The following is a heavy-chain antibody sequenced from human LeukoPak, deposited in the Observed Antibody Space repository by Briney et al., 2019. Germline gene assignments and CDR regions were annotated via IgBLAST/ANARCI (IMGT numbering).Heavy chain of an antibody. CDR2: INHSGST. Sequence: SETLSLTCAVYGGSFSGYYWSWIRQPPGKGLEWIGEINHSGSTNYNPSLKSRVTMSVDTSKNQFSLKLSSVTAADTAVYYCARALAAAGRPFNWFDPWGQGTLVTVSS. CDR1: GGSFSGYY. CDR3: ARALAAAGRPFNWFDP. V-gene: IGHV4-34*01. D-gene: IGHD6-13*01. J-gene: IGHJ5*02.